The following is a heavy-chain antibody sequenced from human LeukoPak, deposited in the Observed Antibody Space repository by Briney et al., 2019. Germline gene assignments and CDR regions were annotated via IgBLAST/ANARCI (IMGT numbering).Heavy chain of an antibody. Sequence: SETLSLTCAVYGGSFSGYYWSWIRQPPGKGLEWIGEINHSGSTNYNPSLKSRVTISVDTSKNQFSLKLSSVTAADTAVYYCARGERGILEWLSIDYWGQGTLVTVSS. D-gene: IGHD3-3*01. CDR3: ARGERGILEWLSIDY. CDR1: GGSFSGYY. J-gene: IGHJ4*02. CDR2: INHSGST. V-gene: IGHV4-34*01.